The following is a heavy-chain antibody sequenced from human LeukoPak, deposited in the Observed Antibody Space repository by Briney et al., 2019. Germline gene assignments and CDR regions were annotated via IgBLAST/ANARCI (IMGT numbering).Heavy chain of an antibody. J-gene: IGHJ4*02. Sequence: ASVTVSFTASGYTFTTYGLSWVRQAPGQGLEWLGWISTYDDNIKYAQSLQGRLTLTIDTSTSTAYMELRSLTSDDTAVYYCARETYSNILTGTDYWGPGTLVTVSS. V-gene: IGHV1-18*01. CDR3: ARETYSNILTGTDY. CDR2: ISTYDDNI. CDR1: GYTFTTYG. D-gene: IGHD3-9*01.